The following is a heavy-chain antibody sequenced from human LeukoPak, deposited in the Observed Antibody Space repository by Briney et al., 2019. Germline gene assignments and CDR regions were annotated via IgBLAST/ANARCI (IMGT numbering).Heavy chain of an antibody. D-gene: IGHD4-23*01. CDR1: GGSISTYY. V-gene: IGHV4-59*12. CDR3: ARGSITVVPAFDI. J-gene: IGHJ3*02. CDR2: IYYTGSA. Sequence: SETLSLTCTVSGGSISTYYWSWIRQPPGKGLEWIGCIYYTGSANYNPSLKSRGTISVDTYKNQFSLKLNSVTAADTAVYYCARGSITVVPAFDIWGQGTMFTVSS.